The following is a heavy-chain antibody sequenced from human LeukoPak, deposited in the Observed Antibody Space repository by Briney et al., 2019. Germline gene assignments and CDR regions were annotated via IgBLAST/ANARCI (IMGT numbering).Heavy chain of an antibody. Sequence: ASVKVSCKVSGYTLTELSMHWVRQAPGKGLEWMGGFDPEDGETIYAQKFQGRVTMTEDTTTDTAYMELSSLRSEDTAVYYRATKGYGYVPDDYWGQGTLVTVSS. CDR1: GYTLTELS. J-gene: IGHJ4*02. D-gene: IGHD3-16*01. V-gene: IGHV1-24*01. CDR3: ATKGYGYVPDDY. CDR2: FDPEDGET.